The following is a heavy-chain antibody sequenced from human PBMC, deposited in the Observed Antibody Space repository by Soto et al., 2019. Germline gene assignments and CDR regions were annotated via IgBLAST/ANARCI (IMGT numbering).Heavy chain of an antibody. J-gene: IGHJ4*02. Sequence: HLQLQESGSGLVKPSQTLSLTCAVSGCSISSGGSSWSWIRQPPGKGLEWIGYIYHSGSTYYNPSLKSRVTISVDRSKNQFSLKLSSVTAADTAVYYCAAGGGLPRYYWGQGTLVTVSS. V-gene: IGHV4-30-2*01. D-gene: IGHD5-12*01. CDR2: IYHSGST. CDR1: GCSISSGGSS. CDR3: AAGGGLPRYY.